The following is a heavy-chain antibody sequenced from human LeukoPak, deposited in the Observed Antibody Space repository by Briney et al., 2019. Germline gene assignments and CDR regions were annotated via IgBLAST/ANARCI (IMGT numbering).Heavy chain of an antibody. D-gene: IGHD2-2*01. CDR2: ISYDGSNK. V-gene: IGHV3-30-3*02. Sequence: PGGSLRLSCAASGFTFRNCAMHWVRQAPGKGLEWVAVISYDGSNKYYADSVKGRFTISRDNSKNTLYLQMNSLRAEDTAVYYCAASGTSAWKFDPWGQGTLVTVSS. J-gene: IGHJ5*02. CDR1: GFTFRNCA. CDR3: AASGTSAWKFDP.